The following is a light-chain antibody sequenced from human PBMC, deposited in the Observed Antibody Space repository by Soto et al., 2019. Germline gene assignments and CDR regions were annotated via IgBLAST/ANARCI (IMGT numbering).Light chain of an antibody. CDR2: QVS. J-gene: IGLJ1*01. Sequence: QSALTQPASVSGSPGQSSTISCTGTSSDVGNYNYVSWFQHHPGKAPKLMIYQVSYRPSGVSNRFSGSKSGNTASLTISGLQAEDEADYYCTSYSSGSAPYVFGTGTKVTVL. CDR1: SSDVGNYNY. V-gene: IGLV2-14*01. CDR3: TSYSSGSAPYV.